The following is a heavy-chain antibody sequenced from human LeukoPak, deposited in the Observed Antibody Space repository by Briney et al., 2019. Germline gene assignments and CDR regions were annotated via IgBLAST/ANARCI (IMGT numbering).Heavy chain of an antibody. D-gene: IGHD4-17*01. J-gene: IGHJ4*02. Sequence: PGGSVRLPCAASGFTFSSYGMHWVRQAPGKGLEWVAVIWYDGSNKYYADSVKGRFTIYRDNSKNTLYLQMNSLRAEDTAVYYCARDANTVTTHFDYWGQGPVTTVSS. CDR1: GFTFSSYG. CDR3: ARDANTVTTHFDY. V-gene: IGHV3-33*01. CDR2: IWYDGSNK.